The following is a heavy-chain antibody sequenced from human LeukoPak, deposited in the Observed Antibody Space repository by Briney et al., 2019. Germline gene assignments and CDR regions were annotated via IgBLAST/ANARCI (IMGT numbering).Heavy chain of an antibody. CDR1: GFTFRSFA. CDR3: AKFSGQQLVGYYFDY. CDR2: ISGSGSST. D-gene: IGHD6-13*01. V-gene: IGHV3-23*01. Sequence: GGSLRLSCAASGFTFRSFAMSWVRQAPGKGPEWVSSISGSGSSTYYADSVKGRFTISRGNSKNTLYLQMNSLRAEDTAVYYCAKFSGQQLVGYYFDYWGQGTLVTVSS. J-gene: IGHJ4*02.